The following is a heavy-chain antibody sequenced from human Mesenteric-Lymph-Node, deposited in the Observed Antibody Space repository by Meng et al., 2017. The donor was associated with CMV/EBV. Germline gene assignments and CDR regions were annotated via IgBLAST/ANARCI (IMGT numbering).Heavy chain of an antibody. CDR2: ISYDGNNE. CDR1: GFTFSDHA. Sequence: GESLKISCTASGFTFSDHAVHWVCQAPGKGPEWVAAISYDGNNEYHADSVKGRFTISRDNAKNSLYLQMNSLRAEDTAVYYCARCIAVAGFDYWGQGTLVTVSS. D-gene: IGHD6-19*01. CDR3: ARCIAVAGFDY. V-gene: IGHV3-30*04. J-gene: IGHJ4*02.